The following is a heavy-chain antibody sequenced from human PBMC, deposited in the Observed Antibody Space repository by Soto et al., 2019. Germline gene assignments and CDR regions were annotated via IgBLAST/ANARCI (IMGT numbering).Heavy chain of an antibody. V-gene: IGHV1-46*01. CDR2: INPAGGYS. Sequence: WASVKVSCKASQYNFTNYCVHWVRQAPGQGLEWMGVINPAGGYSKYAQRFRGRVTMTRDTSTDTVYMDLRSLRPEDTAVYFCARALFDTDSVPVGAESRYYVMDVWGRGTTVTAP. D-gene: IGHD3-22*01. CDR1: QYNFTNYC. CDR3: ARALFDTDSVPVGAESRYYVMDV. J-gene: IGHJ6*02.